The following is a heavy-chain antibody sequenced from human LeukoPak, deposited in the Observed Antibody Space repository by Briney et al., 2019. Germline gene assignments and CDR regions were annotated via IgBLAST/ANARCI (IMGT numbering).Heavy chain of an antibody. J-gene: IGHJ4*02. CDR1: GGTFSSYA. CDR3: ARTPRYSSSWYQRGYYFDY. Sequence: SVKVSCKASGGTFSSYAISWVRQAPGQGLEWMGGIIPIFGTANYAQKFQGRVTITTDESTSTAYMELSSLRSEDTAVYYCARTPRYSSSWYQRGYYFDYWGQGTLVTVSS. D-gene: IGHD6-13*01. V-gene: IGHV1-69*05. CDR2: IIPIFGTA.